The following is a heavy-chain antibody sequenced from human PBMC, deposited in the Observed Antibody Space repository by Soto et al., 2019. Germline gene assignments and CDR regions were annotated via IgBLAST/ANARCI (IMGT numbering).Heavy chain of an antibody. Sequence: EVQLVESGGGLVKPGGSLRLACAASGFPFSSHSMFWVRQAPGKGLEWVSSISGSSAYIFYADSVKGRFTIFRDNANNSLVLQMNSLGADDTARYYCARGGIILVVSATRTLYYCGQGKLVTVSS. D-gene: IGHD2-15*01. V-gene: IGHV3-21*01. CDR3: ARGGIILVVSATRTLYY. CDR2: ISGSSAYI. CDR1: GFPFSSHS. J-gene: IGHJ4*02.